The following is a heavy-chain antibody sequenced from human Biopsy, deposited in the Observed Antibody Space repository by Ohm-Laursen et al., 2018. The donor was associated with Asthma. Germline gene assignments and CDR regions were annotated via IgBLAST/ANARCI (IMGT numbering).Heavy chain of an antibody. J-gene: IGHJ1*01. CDR3: ARTFHFWSPYHAKHYQL. Sequence: GSLRLSCAAPGFTFSSYGMYWVRQAPGKGLEWVANIKHDGSEKNHVDSLKGRFTISRDNAKNSLYLQMNSLRAEDTAVYYCARTFHFWSPYHAKHYQLWGQGTLVTVSS. CDR1: GFTFSSYG. V-gene: IGHV3-7*01. CDR2: IKHDGSEK. D-gene: IGHD3-3*02.